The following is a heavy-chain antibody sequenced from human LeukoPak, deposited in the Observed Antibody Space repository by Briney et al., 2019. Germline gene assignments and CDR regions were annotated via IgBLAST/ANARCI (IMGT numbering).Heavy chain of an antibody. D-gene: IGHD3-22*01. CDR3: ARVTGYIVEDYFDY. CDR1: GVTFDEYD. V-gene: IGHV3-20*04. J-gene: IGHJ4*02. CDR2: ISWNSAKG. Sequence: GGSLRLSCAASGVTFDEYDMNSVRQGPGKGLEWVSTISWNSAKGGYADSVHGRFTISREYARNSLYLQMNSWRSEDTALYYCARVTGYIVEDYFDYWGQGTLVTVSS.